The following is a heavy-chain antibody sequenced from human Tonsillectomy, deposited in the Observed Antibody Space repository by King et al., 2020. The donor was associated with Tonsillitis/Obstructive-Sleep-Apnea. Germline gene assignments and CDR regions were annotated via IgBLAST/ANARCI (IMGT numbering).Heavy chain of an antibody. J-gene: IGHJ4*02. CDR3: LNVMGN. D-gene: IGHD3-16*01. CDR2: ISSCGTTI. V-gene: IGHV3-48*02. CDR1: GFTFSTYA. Sequence: VQLVESGGGLVQPGESLRLSCAASGFTFSTYAMNWVRQAPGKGLEWVSYISSCGTTIYYADSVKGRVTISRDNAKNSLYLQMNSLRDEDTAVYYCLNVMGNWGQGTLVTVSS.